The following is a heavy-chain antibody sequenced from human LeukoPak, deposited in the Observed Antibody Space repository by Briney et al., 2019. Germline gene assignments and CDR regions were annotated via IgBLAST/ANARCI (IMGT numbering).Heavy chain of an antibody. V-gene: IGHV3-53*05. CDR1: GFTVSNND. CDR2: VYGGGST. J-gene: IGHJ3*01. Sequence: GGSLRLSCAASGFTVSNNDMSWVRQAPGKGLEWVSVVYGGGSTYYADSVKGRFTISRDNSKNSLYLQMNSLRTEDTAVYYCAKANPLIVGARAGGPINFWGQGTMVTVSS. D-gene: IGHD1-26*01. CDR3: AKANPLIVGARAGGPINF.